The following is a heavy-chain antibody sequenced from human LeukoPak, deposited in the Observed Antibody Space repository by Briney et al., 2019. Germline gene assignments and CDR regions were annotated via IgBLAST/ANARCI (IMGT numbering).Heavy chain of an antibody. D-gene: IGHD3-22*01. CDR1: GFTFRGYW. J-gene: IGHJ4*02. CDR3: AKDSLPHYYDSSGYR. CDR2: ISGSGGST. Sequence: GGSLRLSCEASGFTFRGYWMTWVRQAPGKGLEWVSAISGSGGSTYYADSVKGRFTISRDNSKNTLYLQMNSLRAEDTAVYYCAKDSLPHYYDSSGYRWGQGTLVTVSS. V-gene: IGHV3-23*01.